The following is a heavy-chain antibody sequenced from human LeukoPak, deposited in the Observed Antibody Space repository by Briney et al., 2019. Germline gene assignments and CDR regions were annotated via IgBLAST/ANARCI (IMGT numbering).Heavy chain of an antibody. V-gene: IGHV3-23*01. Sequence: GGSLRLSCAASGFTFNNYAMSWVRQAPGKGLEWVSGISSGGSTYHADSVQGRFTISRDNSKNMLYLQMSSLRAEDTALYYCAKEGGHSYDYFDYWGQGTLVPVPS. J-gene: IGHJ4*02. CDR3: AKEGGHSYDYFDY. CDR2: ISSGGST. CDR1: GFTFNNYA. D-gene: IGHD2-15*01.